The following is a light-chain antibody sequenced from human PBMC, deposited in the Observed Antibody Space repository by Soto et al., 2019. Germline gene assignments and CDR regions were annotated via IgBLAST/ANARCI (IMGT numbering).Light chain of an antibody. Sequence: QSALTQPRSVSGSPGQSVAISCTGTNSDVGGYNYVSWYQQHPGKAPKLMIYDVRERPSGVPDRFSGSKSGNTASLTISGLQAEDEADYYCCPYAGSYSLIFGGGTKVTVL. CDR2: DVR. J-gene: IGLJ2*01. V-gene: IGLV2-11*01. CDR1: NSDVGGYNY. CDR3: CPYAGSYSLI.